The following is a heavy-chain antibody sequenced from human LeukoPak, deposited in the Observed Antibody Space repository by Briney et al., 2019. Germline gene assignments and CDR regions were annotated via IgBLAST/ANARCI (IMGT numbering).Heavy chain of an antibody. CDR2: IGEDGSRK. J-gene: IGHJ4*02. CDR1: GFTLSRYW. Sequence: PGGSLRLSCAASGFTLSRYWMTWVRQAPGKGLEWVANIGEDGSRKYYVDSVNGRFTISRGNARNSLYLQMNSLRVEDTAVYYCATSQSSVAGIIGDWGQGTLVTVSS. V-gene: IGHV3-7*01. CDR3: ATSQSSVAGIIGD. D-gene: IGHD6-19*01.